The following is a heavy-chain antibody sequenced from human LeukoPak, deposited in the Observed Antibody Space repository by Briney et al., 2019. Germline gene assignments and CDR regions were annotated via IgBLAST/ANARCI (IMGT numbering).Heavy chain of an antibody. J-gene: IGHJ4*02. D-gene: IGHD3-3*01. Sequence: SETLSLTCTVFGGSISSGGYYWSWIRQPPGKGLEWIGYIYHSGSTYYNPSLKSRVTISVDRSKNQFSLKLSSVTAADTAVYYCVSSRFLGRRGDYWGQGTLVTVSS. CDR3: VSSRFLGRRGDY. CDR2: IYHSGST. V-gene: IGHV4-30-2*01. CDR1: GGSISSGGYY.